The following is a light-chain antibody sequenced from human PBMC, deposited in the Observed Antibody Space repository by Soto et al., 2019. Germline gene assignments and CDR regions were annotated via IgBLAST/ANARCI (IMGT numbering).Light chain of an antibody. CDR1: QSVGSN. CDR3: QQCDDWPRT. J-gene: IGKJ1*01. CDR2: RAS. V-gene: IGKV3-15*01. Sequence: EIVMAQSPATLSVSPGERATISCRASQSVGSNLAWYQQKPGQAPRLLIYRASTRATGGPARFSGSGSGTEFTLTISSLQSEDFAVYYCQQCDDWPRTFGQGTKV.